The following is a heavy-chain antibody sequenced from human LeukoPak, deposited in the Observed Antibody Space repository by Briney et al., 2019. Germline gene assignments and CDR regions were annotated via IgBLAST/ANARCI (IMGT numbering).Heavy chain of an antibody. CDR1: GFTFSSYA. Sequence: GGSLRLSCAASGFTFSSYAMSWVRQAPGKGLEWVSAISGSGGSTYYADSVKGRFTTSRDNSKNTLYLQMNSLRAEDTAVYYCAKDPNNRKTVGAIDYWGQGTLVTVS. CDR2: ISGSGGST. J-gene: IGHJ4*02. V-gene: IGHV3-23*01. CDR3: AKDPNNRKTVGAIDY. D-gene: IGHD1-26*01.